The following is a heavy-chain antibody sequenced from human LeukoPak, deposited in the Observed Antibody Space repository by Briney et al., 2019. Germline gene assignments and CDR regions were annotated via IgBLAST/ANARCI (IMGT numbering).Heavy chain of an antibody. J-gene: IGHJ6*02. D-gene: IGHD1-26*01. CDR1: GFAFSTYA. Sequence: GGSLRLSCAASGFAFSTYAMTWVRQAPGKGLEWVSLISDSGANKHYADSVKGRFTISRDNSKNTVSLQMNSLRAEDTAVYYCAKDVRVGGGGMDVWGQGTPVTVSS. CDR2: ISDSGANK. CDR3: AKDVRVGGGGMDV. V-gene: IGHV3-23*01.